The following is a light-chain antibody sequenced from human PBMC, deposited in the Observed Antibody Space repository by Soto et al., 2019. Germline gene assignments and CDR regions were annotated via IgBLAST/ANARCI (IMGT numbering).Light chain of an antibody. CDR1: QRLTTY. CDR2: AAP. J-gene: IGKJ1*01. Sequence: DIQMTQSPSSLSASVGDRVTITCRASQRLTTYLNWYHQRPGKHPSLLIYAAPYLREGDPSRFSGSGAGTDFTLTIAGLQPDEFATYFCHQIHTTPWTFGQGTKVEI. V-gene: IGKV1-39*01. CDR3: HQIHTTPWT.